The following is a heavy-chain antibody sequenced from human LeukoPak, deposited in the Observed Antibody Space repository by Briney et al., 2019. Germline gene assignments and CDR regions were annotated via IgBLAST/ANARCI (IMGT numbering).Heavy chain of an antibody. Sequence: ASVKVSCKASRYIFTRYAMHWVRQAPGQRLEWMGWIDAGNGNTKYSQKFQDRVIITRDTSASTVYMELSSLRSEDTAVYFCARMGKHIVVVFRDYGMDVWGNGTTVTVSS. V-gene: IGHV1-3*01. D-gene: IGHD2-21*01. CDR2: IDAGNGNT. J-gene: IGHJ6*04. CDR3: ARMGKHIVVVFRDYGMDV. CDR1: RYIFTRYA.